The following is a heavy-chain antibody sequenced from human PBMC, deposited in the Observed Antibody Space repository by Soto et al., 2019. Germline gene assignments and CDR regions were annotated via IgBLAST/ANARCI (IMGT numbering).Heavy chain of an antibody. Sequence: SETLSLTCSISGGSISGYHWNWIRQTPGKGVEWIGYFHNSGNTKYSSSLKSRVNISVDMSEKQSSLKLTSVTAADTAVYWCAESFPDPDTAMVTGGAFDIWGQGTMVT. V-gene: IGHV4-59*01. CDR3: AESFPDPDTAMVTGGAFDI. D-gene: IGHD5-18*01. CDR1: GGSISGYH. J-gene: IGHJ3*02. CDR2: FHNSGNT.